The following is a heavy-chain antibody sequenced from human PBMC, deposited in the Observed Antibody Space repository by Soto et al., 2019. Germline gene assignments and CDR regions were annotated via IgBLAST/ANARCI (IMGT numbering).Heavy chain of an antibody. CDR1: GFTFDDYA. CDR2: ISWNSGSI. V-gene: IGHV3-9*01. Sequence: EVQPVESGGGLVQPGRSLRLSCAASGFTFDDYAMHWVRQAPGKGLEWVSIISWNSGSIAYADSVKGRFTISRDNAKNSLYLQMNSLRGEDTALYYCVKDMAPSGTTSLSSDYYGMDVWGQGTTVTVSS. D-gene: IGHD1-1*01. CDR3: VKDMAPSGTTSLSSDYYGMDV. J-gene: IGHJ6*02.